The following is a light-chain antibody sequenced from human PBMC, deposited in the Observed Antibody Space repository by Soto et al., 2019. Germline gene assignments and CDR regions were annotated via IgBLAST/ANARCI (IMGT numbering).Light chain of an antibody. CDR2: EVT. J-gene: IGLJ2*01. CDR3: ASGPAS. Sequence: QSALTQPASVSGSPGQSIAISCTGTSSDIGGHNYVSWYQQHPGKAPKLIIYEVTNRPSGVSSRFSGSKSGDTASLTISGLLAEDEAHYYCASGPASFGGGTKVTVL. V-gene: IGLV2-14*01. CDR1: SSDIGGHNY.